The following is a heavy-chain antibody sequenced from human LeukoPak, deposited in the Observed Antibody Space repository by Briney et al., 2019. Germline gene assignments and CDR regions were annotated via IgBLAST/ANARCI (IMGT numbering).Heavy chain of an antibody. CDR3: ARDRNYDINAFDI. CDR1: GFTVSSNY. Sequence: PGGSLRLSCAASGFTVSSNYMSWVRQAPGKGLEWVSVIYSGGSTYYADSVKGRFTISRDNSKNTLYLQMNSLRAEDTAVHYCARDRNYDINAFDIWGQGTMVTVSS. V-gene: IGHV3-53*01. D-gene: IGHD3-9*01. J-gene: IGHJ3*02. CDR2: IYSGGST.